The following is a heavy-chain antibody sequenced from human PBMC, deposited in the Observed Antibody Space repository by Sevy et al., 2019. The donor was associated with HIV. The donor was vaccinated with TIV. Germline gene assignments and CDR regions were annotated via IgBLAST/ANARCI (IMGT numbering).Heavy chain of an antibody. CDR1: GYTFTSYG. V-gene: IGHV1-18*01. J-gene: IGHJ4*02. CDR2: ISAYNGNT. Sequence: ASVKVSCKASGYTFTSYGISWVRQALGQGLEWMGWISAYNGNTNYAQKLQGRVTMTTDTSTSTAYMELRSLRSDDTAVYYCARDTYYDFWSGYSNFDYWGQGTLVTVS. CDR3: ARDTYYDFWSGYSNFDY. D-gene: IGHD3-3*01.